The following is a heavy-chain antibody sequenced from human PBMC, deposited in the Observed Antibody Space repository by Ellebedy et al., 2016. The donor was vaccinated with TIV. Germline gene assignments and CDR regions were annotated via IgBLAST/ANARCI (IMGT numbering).Heavy chain of an antibody. J-gene: IGHJ6*02. D-gene: IGHD3-10*01. Sequence: ASVKVSCKASGYTFTGYYMHWVRQAPGQGLEWMGIINPSGGSTSYAQKFQGRVTMTRDTSTSTVYMELSSLRSEDTAVYYCARDRGITMVRGVISSYGMDVWGQGTTVTVSS. V-gene: IGHV1-46*01. CDR1: GYTFTGYY. CDR2: INPSGGST. CDR3: ARDRGITMVRGVISSYGMDV.